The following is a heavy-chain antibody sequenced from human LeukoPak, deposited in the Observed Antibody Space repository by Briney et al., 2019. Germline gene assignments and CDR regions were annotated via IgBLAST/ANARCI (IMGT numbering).Heavy chain of an antibody. CDR2: ISSTSSYI. Sequence: PGGYLRLSCAASGFTFSIYSVTWVRQAPGRGLEWVASISSTSSYIYYADSARGRFTISRDSAQYLAYLQMNSLRAEDTAVYYCARLDRADYSTSPVPYYNHYMNAWDKGTTVIVSS. J-gene: IGHJ6*03. CDR3: ARLDRADYSTSPVPYYNHYMNA. CDR1: GFTFSIYS. V-gene: IGHV3-21*06. D-gene: IGHD6-13*01.